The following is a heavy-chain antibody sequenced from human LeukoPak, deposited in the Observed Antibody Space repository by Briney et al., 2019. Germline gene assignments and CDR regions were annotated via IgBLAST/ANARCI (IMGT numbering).Heavy chain of an antibody. V-gene: IGHV5-51*01. D-gene: IGHD6-13*01. J-gene: IGHJ4*02. CDR1: GYSFTNYW. CDR2: IYPGDSDT. Sequence: GESLKISCKGSGYSFTNYWIGWVRQMPGKGLEWMGVIYPGDSDTRYSPSFQGQVTISADKSISTAYLQWSSLKASDTALYYCARPSSSWYDNFDYWGQGTLVTVSS. CDR3: ARPSSSWYDNFDY.